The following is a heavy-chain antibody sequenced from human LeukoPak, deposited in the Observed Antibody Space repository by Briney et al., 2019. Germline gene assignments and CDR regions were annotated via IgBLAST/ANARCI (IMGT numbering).Heavy chain of an antibody. CDR1: GGSFSGYY. V-gene: IGHV4-34*01. CDR2: INHSGST. J-gene: IGHJ4*02. D-gene: IGHD1-1*01. CDR3: ARGVPGYNSVSNPFDY. Sequence: SETLSLTCAVYGGSFSGYYWSWIRQPPGKGLEWIGEINHSGSTNYNPSLKSRVTISGDTSKNQFSLKLTSLTAADTAVYYCARGVPGYNSVSNPFDYWGQGTLVTVSS.